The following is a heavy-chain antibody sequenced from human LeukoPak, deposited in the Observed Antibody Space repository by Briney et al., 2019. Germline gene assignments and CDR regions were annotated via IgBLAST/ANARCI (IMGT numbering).Heavy chain of an antibody. Sequence: SETLSLTCTVSGGSISSYYWSWIRQPPGKGLEWIGYIYYSGSTNYNPSLKSRVTISVDTSKNQFSLKLSSVTAADTAVYYCARHRTQSSNDAFDIWGQGTMVTVSS. J-gene: IGHJ3*02. V-gene: IGHV4-59*08. CDR3: ARHRTQSSNDAFDI. CDR1: GGSISSYY. D-gene: IGHD1-1*01. CDR2: IYYSGST.